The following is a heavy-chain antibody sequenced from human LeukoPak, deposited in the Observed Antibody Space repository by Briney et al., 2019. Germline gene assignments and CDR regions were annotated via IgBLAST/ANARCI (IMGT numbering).Heavy chain of an antibody. CDR3: ARSSEGRYYYDSSGFSYYYYYMDV. CDR2: INHSGST. Sequence: SETLSLTCAVYGGSFSGYYWSWIRQPPGKGLEWIGEINHSGSTNYNPSLKGRVTISVDTSKNQFSLKLSSVTAADTAVYYCARSSEGRYYYDSSGFSYYYYYMDVWGKGTTVTISS. J-gene: IGHJ6*03. CDR1: GGSFSGYY. D-gene: IGHD3-22*01. V-gene: IGHV4-34*01.